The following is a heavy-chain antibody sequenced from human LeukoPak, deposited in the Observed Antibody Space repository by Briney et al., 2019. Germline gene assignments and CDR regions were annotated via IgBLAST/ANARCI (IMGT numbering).Heavy chain of an antibody. CDR2: IYYSGST. D-gene: IGHD2-15*01. Sequence: SETLSLTCTVSGGSISSRSYYWGWIRQPPGKGLEWIGSIYYSGSTYYTPSLKNRVTISLDTSKSQFSLKLSSVTAADTAVYYCAAGYCSGGSCPDYWGQGTLVTVSS. CDR1: GGSISSRSYY. J-gene: IGHJ4*02. V-gene: IGHV4-39*07. CDR3: AAGYCSGGSCPDY.